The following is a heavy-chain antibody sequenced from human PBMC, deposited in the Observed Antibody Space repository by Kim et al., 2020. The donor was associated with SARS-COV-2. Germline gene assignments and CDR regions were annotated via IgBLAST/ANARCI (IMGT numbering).Heavy chain of an antibody. D-gene: IGHD3-22*01. J-gene: IGHJ4*02. Sequence: DSVKGRFTISRDNSKNTLYLQMNSLRAEDTAVYYCARDFVYYDSSGPLDYWGQGTLVTVSS. CDR3: ARDFVYYDSSGPLDY. V-gene: IGHV3-30*01.